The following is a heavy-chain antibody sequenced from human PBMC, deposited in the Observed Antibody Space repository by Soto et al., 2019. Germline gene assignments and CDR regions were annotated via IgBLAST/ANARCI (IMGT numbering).Heavy chain of an antibody. V-gene: IGHV1-18*01. D-gene: IGHD2-2*01. CDR2: ISLYSDGT. J-gene: IGHJ5*02. CDR3: ARVVPGAEAWFGP. CDR1: GYTFSNYG. Sequence: GASVTVSCKPAGYTFSNYGITWVRQASGQPLEWLGWISLYSDGTNYAQKFQGRVSMTTDTSTTTAYMELRSLRSDDTAVYYCARVVPGAEAWFGPWGQGTLVTVSS.